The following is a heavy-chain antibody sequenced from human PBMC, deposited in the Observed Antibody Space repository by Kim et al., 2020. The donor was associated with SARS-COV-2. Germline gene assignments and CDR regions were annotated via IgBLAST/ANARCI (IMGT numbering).Heavy chain of an antibody. CDR3: AKTGEAFGPNWFDP. V-gene: IGHV4-34*01. CDR1: GASFGVYY. Sequence: SETLSLTCVVSGASFGVYYWSWVRQSPGKGLEWIGEINHSGSTNYNPSFKGRVTLSVDASKNYFSLMLTSMTAADAAVYYCAKTGEAFGPNWFDPCGQG. CDR2: INHSGST. J-gene: IGHJ5*02. D-gene: IGHD3-10*01.